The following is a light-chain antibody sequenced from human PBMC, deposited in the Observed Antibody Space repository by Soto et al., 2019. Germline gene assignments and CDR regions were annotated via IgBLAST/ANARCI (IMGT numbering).Light chain of an antibody. V-gene: IGKV3-20*01. J-gene: IGKJ1*01. CDR1: QSVSSGY. CDR2: GAS. Sequence: DIVLTQSPGTLYLSPGERATLSCRASQSVSSGYLAWYQQRPGQAPRLLIYGASTRATGIPDRFSGSGSGTDFTLTISRLEPEDFAVYYCQQYGTSPWTF. CDR3: QQYGTSPWT.